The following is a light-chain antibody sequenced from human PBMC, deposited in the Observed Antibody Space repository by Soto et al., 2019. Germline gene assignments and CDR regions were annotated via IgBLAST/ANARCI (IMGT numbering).Light chain of an antibody. J-gene: IGKJ5*01. CDR1: QDISNY. CDR3: QQYDNLPIT. Sequence: DIQMTQSPSSLSPSVGDRVTITCQASQDISNYLNWYQHKPGKAPKLLIYEASNLETGVPSRFSGSGSGTDFTFTISSLQPEDIATYYCQQYDNLPITFGQGTRLEIK. V-gene: IGKV1-33*01. CDR2: EAS.